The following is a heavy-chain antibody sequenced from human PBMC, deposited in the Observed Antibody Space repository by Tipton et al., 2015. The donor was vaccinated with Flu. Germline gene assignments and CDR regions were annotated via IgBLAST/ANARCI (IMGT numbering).Heavy chain of an antibody. Sequence: TLSLTCTVSGGSISSYYWSWIRQPPGKGLEWIGYIYYSGSTNYNPSLKSRVTISVDTSKNQFSLKLSSVTAADTAVYYCARDVGGYYDSSGYPAGFDYWGQGTLVTVSS. J-gene: IGHJ4*02. D-gene: IGHD3-22*01. CDR3: ARDVGGYYDSSGYPAGFDY. CDR2: IYYSGST. CDR1: GGSISSYY. V-gene: IGHV4-59*01.